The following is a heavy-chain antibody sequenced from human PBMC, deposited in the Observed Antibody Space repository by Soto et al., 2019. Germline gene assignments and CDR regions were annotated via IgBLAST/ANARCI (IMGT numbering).Heavy chain of an antibody. CDR2: INPGGTIT. V-gene: IGHV3-74*01. CDR1: GFTFSSYW. CDR3: ARVPIGKYGVWNY. J-gene: IGHJ4*02. Sequence: GGSLRLSFAASGFTFSSYWMHWVRQAPGKGLVWVSRINPGGTITDYADSVKGRFTISRDNAKNTVYLQVNSLRGDDTAEYFCARVPIGKYGVWNYWGQGTLVTVSS. D-gene: IGHD2-8*01.